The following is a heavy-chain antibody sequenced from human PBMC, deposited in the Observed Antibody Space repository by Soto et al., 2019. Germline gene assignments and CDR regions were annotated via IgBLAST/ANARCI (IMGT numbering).Heavy chain of an antibody. CDR3: ARDPHEFWTSYLFDS. D-gene: IGHD3-3*01. J-gene: IGHJ5*01. CDR2: ISAYDGKT. V-gene: IGHV1-18*01. Sequence: ASVKVSCKTSGYTFNTYGINWVRQAPGQGLELMGWISAYDGKTTYAEKFQGRVTLTTDTSTSTAYMGLRSLRSDDTAIYYCARDPHEFWTSYLFDSWGQGTPVTGS. CDR1: GYTFNTYG.